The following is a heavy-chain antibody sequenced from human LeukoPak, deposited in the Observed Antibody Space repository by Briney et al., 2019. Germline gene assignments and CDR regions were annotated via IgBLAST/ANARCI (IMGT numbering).Heavy chain of an antibody. D-gene: IGHD2-2*01. V-gene: IGHV1-3*01. J-gene: IGHJ5*02. CDR1: GYTFASYA. CDR3: ARAGYCSSTSCYLAARWFDP. Sequence: ASVTVSCKASGYTFASYAMHWVRQAPGQRLEWMGWINAGNGNTKYSQKFQGRVTITRDTSASTAYMELSSLRSEDTAVYYCARAGYCSSTSCYLAARWFDPWGQGTLVTVSS. CDR2: INAGNGNT.